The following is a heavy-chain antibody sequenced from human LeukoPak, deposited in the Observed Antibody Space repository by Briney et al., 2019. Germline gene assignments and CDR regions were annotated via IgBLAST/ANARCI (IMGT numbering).Heavy chain of an antibody. CDR2: IWYDGSNK. D-gene: IGHD6-19*01. CDR1: GFTFSSHG. CDR3: ARDRQWMVFDY. J-gene: IGHJ4*02. Sequence: GGSLRLSCAASGFTFSSHGMHWVRHAPGKGLEWVAVIWYDGSNKYYADSVKGRFTISRDNSKNTLYLQMNSLGAEDTAVYYCARDRQWMVFDYWGRGTLVTVSS. V-gene: IGHV3-33*01.